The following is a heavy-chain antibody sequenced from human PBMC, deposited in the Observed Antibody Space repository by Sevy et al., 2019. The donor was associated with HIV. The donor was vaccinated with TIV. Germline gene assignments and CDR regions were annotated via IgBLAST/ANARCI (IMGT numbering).Heavy chain of an antibody. D-gene: IGHD3-22*01. CDR3: ARVDANYDKGFDP. CDR2: ISSSGTTI. J-gene: IGHJ5*02. V-gene: IGHV3-48*03. Sequence: LRLSCEASGFTFSSYEMNWVRQAPGKGLEWVSYISSSGTTIKYTDSVKGRFTISRDNAKNSLYMQMNSLRAEDTAVYYCARVDANYDKGFDPWGQGTLVTVSS. CDR1: GFTFSSYE.